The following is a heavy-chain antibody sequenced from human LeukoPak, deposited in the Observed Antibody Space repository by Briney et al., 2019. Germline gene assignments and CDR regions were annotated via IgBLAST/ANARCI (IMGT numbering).Heavy chain of an antibody. CDR3: ARWPNLRGGYYYGMDV. CDR2: MNPNSGNT. V-gene: IGHV1-8*01. J-gene: IGHJ6*02. Sequence: ASVKVSCKASGYTFTSYDINWVRQATGQGLEWMGWMNPNSGNTGYAQKFQGRVTMTRNTSIGTAYMELSSLRSEDTAVYYCARWPNLRGGYYYGMDVWGQGTTVTVSS. D-gene: IGHD3-10*01. CDR1: GYTFTSYD.